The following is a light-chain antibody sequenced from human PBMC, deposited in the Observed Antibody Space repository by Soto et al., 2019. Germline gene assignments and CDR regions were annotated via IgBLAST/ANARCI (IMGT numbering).Light chain of an antibody. CDR1: QSISIW. Sequence: DSHMTQSPSTLSASVGDRVTITGRASQSISIWLAWYQQKPGKAPNLLIYKTSSLESGVPSRCSGSRSGTEFPLTISRLQPDDFASYYCQHYNDDSWTLGQGTKVEIK. CDR2: KTS. J-gene: IGKJ1*01. CDR3: QHYNDDSWT. V-gene: IGKV1-5*03.